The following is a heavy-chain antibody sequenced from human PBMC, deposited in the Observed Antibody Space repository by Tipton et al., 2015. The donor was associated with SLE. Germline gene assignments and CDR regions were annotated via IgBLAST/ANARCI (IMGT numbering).Heavy chain of an antibody. CDR3: AREIFGVFISPLWN. Sequence: TLSLTCTVSGGSISSSSYYWGWIRQPPGKGLEWIGSIYYSGSTYYNPSLKSRVTISVDTSKNQFSLKLSSVTAADTAVYYCAREIFGVFISPLWNWGQGTLVTVSS. D-gene: IGHD3-3*01. J-gene: IGHJ4*02. CDR1: GGSISSSSYY. CDR2: IYYSGST. V-gene: IGHV4-39*07.